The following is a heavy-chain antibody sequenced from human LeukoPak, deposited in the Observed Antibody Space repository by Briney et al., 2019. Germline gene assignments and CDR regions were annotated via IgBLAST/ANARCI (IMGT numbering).Heavy chain of an antibody. Sequence: PSETLSLTCTVSGGSISSSSYYWGWIRQPPGKGLEWIGCIYYSGSTYYNPSLKSRVTISVDTSKNQFSLKLSSVTAADTAVYYCARLLAVHGSFRWYPSYYFDYWGQGTLVTVSS. CDR1: GGSISSSSYY. J-gene: IGHJ4*02. CDR2: IYYSGST. V-gene: IGHV4-39*07. D-gene: IGHD6-13*01. CDR3: ARLLAVHGSFRWYPSYYFDY.